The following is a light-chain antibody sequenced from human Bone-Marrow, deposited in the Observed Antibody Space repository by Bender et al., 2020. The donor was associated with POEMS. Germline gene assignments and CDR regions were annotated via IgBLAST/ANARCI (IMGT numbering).Light chain of an antibody. Sequence: QSALTQPASVSGSPGQSITISCTGTSSDVGSYNLVSWYQQHPGKVPKLMIYEGSERPSGVPDRFAGSKSGTSASLAITGLQAEDEGDYYCQSYDNSLGGWVFGGGTKLTVL. CDR3: QSYDNSLGGWV. V-gene: IGLV2-14*02. J-gene: IGLJ3*02. CDR1: SSDVGSYNL. CDR2: EGS.